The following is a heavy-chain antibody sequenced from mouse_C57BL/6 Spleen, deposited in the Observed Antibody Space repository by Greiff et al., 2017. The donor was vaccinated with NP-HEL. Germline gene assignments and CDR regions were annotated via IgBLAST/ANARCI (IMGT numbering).Heavy chain of an antibody. V-gene: IGHV7-1*01. D-gene: IGHD2-1*01. Sequence: EVKLVESGGGLVQPGRSLRLSCATSGFTFSDFYMEWVRQAPGKGLEWIAASRNKANDYTTEYSATVKGRFIVSRDTTTSILYLQMNALRAEDTAIYYCARDVYYYGNRYFEVWGTGTTVTVSS. CDR2: SRNKANDYTT. CDR1: GFTFSDFY. J-gene: IGHJ1*03. CDR3: ARDVYYYGNRYFEV.